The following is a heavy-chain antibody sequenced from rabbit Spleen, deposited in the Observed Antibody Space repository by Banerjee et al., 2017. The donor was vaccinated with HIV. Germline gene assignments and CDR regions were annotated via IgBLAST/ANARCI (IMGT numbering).Heavy chain of an antibody. D-gene: IGHD6-1*01. CDR2: IYGGGSGTT. J-gene: IGHJ3*01. V-gene: IGHV1S45*01. Sequence: QEQLEESGGGLVKPEGSLTLTCKASGFSFSDRDVMCWVRQAPGKGLEWIACIYGGGSGTTYFANWAKGRFAISKTSSTTVTLQMTSLTAADTATYFCARDNYNGGYGAYMGLWGQGTLVTVS. CDR3: ARDNYNGGYGAYMGL. CDR1: GFSFSDRDV.